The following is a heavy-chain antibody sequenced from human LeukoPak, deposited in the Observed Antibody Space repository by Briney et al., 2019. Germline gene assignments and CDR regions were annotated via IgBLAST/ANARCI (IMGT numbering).Heavy chain of an antibody. Sequence: SETLSLTCTVSGGSISSYYWSWIRQPAGKGLEWIGRIYTSGSTNYNPSLKSRVTMSVDTSKNQFSLKLSSVTAADTAVYYCARGLWFGELLSPFDYWGQGTLVTVSS. CDR1: GGSISSYY. CDR3: ARGLWFGELLSPFDY. J-gene: IGHJ4*02. D-gene: IGHD3-10*01. V-gene: IGHV4-4*07. CDR2: IYTSGST.